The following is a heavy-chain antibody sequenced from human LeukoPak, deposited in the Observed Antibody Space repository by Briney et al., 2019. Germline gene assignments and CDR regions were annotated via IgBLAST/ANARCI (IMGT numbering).Heavy chain of an antibody. Sequence: SETLSLTCTVSGGSISSYYWSWIRQPPGKGLEWIGYIYYSGSTNYNPSLKSRVTISVDTSKNQFSLKLSSVAAADTAVYYCARRMKQPPLGYFDYWGQGTLVTVSS. CDR2: IYYSGST. D-gene: IGHD6-13*01. CDR3: ARRMKQPPLGYFDY. J-gene: IGHJ4*02. V-gene: IGHV4-59*08. CDR1: GGSISSYY.